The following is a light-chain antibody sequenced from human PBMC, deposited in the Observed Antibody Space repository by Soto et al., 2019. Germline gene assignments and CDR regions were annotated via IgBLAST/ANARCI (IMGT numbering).Light chain of an antibody. CDR1: HNIERW. CDR3: QQSYSTPRT. V-gene: IGKV1-5*01. CDR2: DAS. Sequence: QMSQSPSTLPASVGDRVTITGRASHNIERWMAWYQQKPGKAPSLLIFDASTLHSGVPSRGSGSGSGTECTRTISSLQPDDGATYYCQQSYSTPRTFGQGTKVDIK. J-gene: IGKJ1*01.